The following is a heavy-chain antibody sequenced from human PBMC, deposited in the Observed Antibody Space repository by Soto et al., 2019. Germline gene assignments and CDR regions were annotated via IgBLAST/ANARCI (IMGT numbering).Heavy chain of an antibody. CDR3: ARAGRSSSSSFYYYYGMDV. CDR2: IYYSGST. Sequence: PSETQSLTSTVSGGSVSSGSCYWSWIRQPPGKGLEWIGYIYYSGSTNYDPSLKSRVTISVDTSKNQFSLKLSSVTAADTAVYYCARAGRSSSSSFYYYYGMDVWGQGTTVTVSS. V-gene: IGHV4-61*01. D-gene: IGHD6-6*01. J-gene: IGHJ6*02. CDR1: GGSVSSGSCY.